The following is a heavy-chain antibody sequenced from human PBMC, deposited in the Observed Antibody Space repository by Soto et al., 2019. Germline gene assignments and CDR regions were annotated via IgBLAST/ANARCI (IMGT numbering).Heavy chain of an antibody. J-gene: IGHJ4*02. CDR3: AKVVWSGAGRATFDY. V-gene: IGHV3-30*18. CDR2: ISYDGSNK. Sequence: QVQLVESGGDVVQPGRSLRLSCAASGFTFSNYGMHWVRQGPGKGLEWVAAISYDGSNKYNGDSVEGRFTSSRDTSKDTLDLQMNGLRPEDTAVDYCAKVVWSGAGRATFDYWGQGTLVTVSS. D-gene: IGHD3-3*01. CDR1: GFTFSNYG.